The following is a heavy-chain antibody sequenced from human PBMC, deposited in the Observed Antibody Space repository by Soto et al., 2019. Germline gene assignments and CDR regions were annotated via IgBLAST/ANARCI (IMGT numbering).Heavy chain of an antibody. J-gene: IGHJ4*02. CDR1: GDTFSHYA. D-gene: IGHD3-22*01. CDR2: IIPIFGTA. Sequence: EASVKVSCKAYGDTFSHYAISWVRQAPGQGLEWMGGIIPIFGTANYAQKFQGRVTITADDSTTTAYMELSSLRSEDSAAYYCARVGADSSGHYRFLFATLDHWGQGTPVTVSS. V-gene: IGHV1-69*13. CDR3: ARVGADSSGHYRFLFATLDH.